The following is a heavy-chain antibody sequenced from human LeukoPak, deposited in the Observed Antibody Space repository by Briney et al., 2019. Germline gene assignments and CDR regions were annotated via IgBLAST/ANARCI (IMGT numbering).Heavy chain of an antibody. J-gene: IGHJ6*03. D-gene: IGHD3-3*01. V-gene: IGHV4-59*01. CDR3: ARGGYYTLEYYYYMEV. Sequence: SETLSLTCTVSGGSISGYYWSWIRQPPGKGLEWIGYIYYSGGTNYNPSLQSRVVMSVDTSKNQFSLNLSSVTAADTAVYYCARGGYYTLEYYYYMEVWGKGSTVTISS. CDR2: IYYSGGT. CDR1: GGSISGYY.